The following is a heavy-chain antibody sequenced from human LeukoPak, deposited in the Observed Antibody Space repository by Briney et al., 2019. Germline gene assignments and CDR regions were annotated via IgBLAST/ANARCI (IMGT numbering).Heavy chain of an antibody. V-gene: IGHV1-8*02. CDR3: ARGDGSYYYYGMDV. CDR2: MNPNSGNT. CDR1: GGTFSSYA. J-gene: IGHJ6*02. Sequence: ASVKVSCKASGGTFSSYAISWVRQAPGQGLEWMGWMNPNSGNTGYAQKFQGRVTMTRNTSISTAYMELSSLRSEDTAVYYCARGDGSYYYYGMDVWGQGTTVTVSS.